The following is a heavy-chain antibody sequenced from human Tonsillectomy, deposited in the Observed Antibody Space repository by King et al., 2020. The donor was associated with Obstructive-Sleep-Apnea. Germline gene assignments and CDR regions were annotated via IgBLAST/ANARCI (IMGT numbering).Heavy chain of an antibody. CDR1: GFTFDDYA. D-gene: IGHD3-9*01. Sequence: ESGGGLVQPGRSLRLSCAASGFTFDDYAMHWVRQAPGKGLEWVSGISWNSGSIGYADSVKGRFTISRDNAKNSLYLQMNSLRAEDTALYYCAKDRVDDILTGYSYFDYWGQGTLVTVSS. J-gene: IGHJ4*02. CDR2: ISWNSGSI. V-gene: IGHV3-9*01. CDR3: AKDRVDDILTGYSYFDY.